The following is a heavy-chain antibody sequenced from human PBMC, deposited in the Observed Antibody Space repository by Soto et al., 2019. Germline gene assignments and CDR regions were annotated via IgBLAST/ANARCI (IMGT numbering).Heavy chain of an antibody. D-gene: IGHD1-26*01. CDR3: ATATSKVGATTHFDY. J-gene: IGHJ4*02. V-gene: IGHV3-30-3*01. Sequence: QVQLVESGGGVVQPGRSLRLSCAASGFTFSSYAMHWVRQAPGKGLEWVAVISYDGSNKYYADSVKGRFTISRDNSKNTLYLQMNSLRAEDTAVYYCATATSKVGATTHFDYWGQGTLVTVSS. CDR2: ISYDGSNK. CDR1: GFTFSSYA.